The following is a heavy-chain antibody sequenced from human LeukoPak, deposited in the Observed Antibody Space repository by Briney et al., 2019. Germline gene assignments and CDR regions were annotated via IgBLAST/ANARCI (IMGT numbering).Heavy chain of an antibody. D-gene: IGHD2-2*01. V-gene: IGHV3-21*01. CDR1: GFTFSSYS. J-gene: IGHJ1*01. CDR2: ISSSSSYI. CDR3: ARDRCSSTSCREYFQH. Sequence: GGSLRLSCAASGFTFSSYSMNWVRQAPGKGLEWVSSISSSSSYIYYADSVKGRFTISRDNAKNSLYLQMNSLRAEDTAVYYCARDRCSSTSCREYFQHWGQGTLVTVSS.